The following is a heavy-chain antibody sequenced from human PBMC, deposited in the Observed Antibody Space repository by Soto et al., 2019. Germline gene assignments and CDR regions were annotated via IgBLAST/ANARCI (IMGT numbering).Heavy chain of an antibody. CDR2: IYYSGRT. CDR1: GESISSSSYY. J-gene: IGHJ4*02. V-gene: IGHV4-39*01. CDR3: ARQRTTVVTQAYFDN. Sequence: LETLSLTCIVSGESISSSSYYWGWIRQPPGKGLEWIGSIYYSGRTYYNPSFKSRVTISIDTSKNQFSLKLSSVTATDTAVYYCARQRTTVVTQAYFDNWGQGALVTVS. D-gene: IGHD2-21*02.